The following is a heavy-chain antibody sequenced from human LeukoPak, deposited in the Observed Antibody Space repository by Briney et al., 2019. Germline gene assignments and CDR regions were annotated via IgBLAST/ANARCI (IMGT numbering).Heavy chain of an antibody. CDR1: GFTFSSYW. Sequence: GGSLRLSCAASGFTFSSYWMSWVRQAPGKGLEWVANIKQDGSEKYYVDSVKGRFTISRDNAKNSLYLQMNSLRAEDTAVYYCAKEQGSRRYGVPVMDVWGKGSTVTVSS. J-gene: IGHJ6*03. D-gene: IGHD5-18*01. V-gene: IGHV3-7*01. CDR3: AKEQGSRRYGVPVMDV. CDR2: IKQDGSEK.